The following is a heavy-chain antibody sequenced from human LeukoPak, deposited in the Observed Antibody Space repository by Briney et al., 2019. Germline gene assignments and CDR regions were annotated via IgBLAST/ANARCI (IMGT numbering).Heavy chain of an antibody. D-gene: IGHD3-10*01. CDR2: INWNGGST. J-gene: IGHJ4*02. Sequence: GGSLRLSCAASGFTFDDYGMSWVRQAPGKGLEWVSGINWNGGSTGYADSVKGRFTIPRDNAKNSLYLQMNSLRAEDTALYYCARSRDYYGSGSFDYWGQGTLVTVSS. CDR3: ARSRDYYGSGSFDY. V-gene: IGHV3-20*04. CDR1: GFTFDDYG.